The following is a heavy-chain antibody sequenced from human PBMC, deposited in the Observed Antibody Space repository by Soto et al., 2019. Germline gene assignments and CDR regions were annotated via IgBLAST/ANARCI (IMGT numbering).Heavy chain of an antibody. CDR1: GFTFSNYA. D-gene: IGHD3-10*01. CDR2: LRSSGSAV. Sequence: GGSLRLSCVASGFTFSNYAMNWVRQAPGKGLEWVSHLRSSGSAVYYADSVRGRFAISRDNSKNTVYLQMNSLTAEDTAVYYCARDRGASGNGDDFDYWGQGTLVTVSS. J-gene: IGHJ4*02. CDR3: ARDRGASGNGDDFDY. V-gene: IGHV3-23*01.